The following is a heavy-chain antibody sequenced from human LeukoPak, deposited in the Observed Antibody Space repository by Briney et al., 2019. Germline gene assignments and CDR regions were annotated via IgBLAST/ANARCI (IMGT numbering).Heavy chain of an antibody. CDR3: ARGPYDFWSGYYTLPFDP. Sequence: SETLSLTCAVYGGSFSGYYWSWIRQPPGKGLEWIGYIYYSGSTNYDPSLKSRVTISVDTSKNQFTLKLSSVTAADTAVYYCARGPYDFWSGYYTLPFDPWGQGTLVTVSS. D-gene: IGHD3-3*01. V-gene: IGHV4-59*01. CDR2: IYYSGST. CDR1: GGSFSGYY. J-gene: IGHJ5*02.